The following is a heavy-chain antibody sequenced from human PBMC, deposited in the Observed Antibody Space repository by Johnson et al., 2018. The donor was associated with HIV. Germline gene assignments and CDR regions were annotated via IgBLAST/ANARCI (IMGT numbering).Heavy chain of an antibody. D-gene: IGHD4-23*01. CDR2: ISSSDSAI. CDR3: ARGAGEAYGGNFRDAFDI. V-gene: IGHV3-11*04. Sequence: QVQLVESGGGLVKPGGSLRLSCGASGFTFSDSYMNWIRQAPGKGLEWVSYISSSDSAIWYADSVKGRFTVSRDNAKNSLYLQMNSLRPEDTAVYYCARGAGEAYGGNFRDAFDIWGQGTMVTVSS. J-gene: IGHJ3*02. CDR1: GFTFSDSY.